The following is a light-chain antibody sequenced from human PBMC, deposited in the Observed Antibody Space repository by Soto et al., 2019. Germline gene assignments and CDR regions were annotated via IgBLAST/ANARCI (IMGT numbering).Light chain of an antibody. V-gene: IGKV3-20*01. CDR3: QQFDGSRPAFT. J-gene: IGKJ2*01. CDR1: QTVNSRH. Sequence: ESLLTQSPGTLSLSPGERATLSCRASQTVNSRHLNWYQHKPGQAPRLLIYGASIRAAGIPDRFSGSRSGADFSHTITRLEPEDSAVYYCQQFDGSRPAFTFGQGTKLEI. CDR2: GAS.